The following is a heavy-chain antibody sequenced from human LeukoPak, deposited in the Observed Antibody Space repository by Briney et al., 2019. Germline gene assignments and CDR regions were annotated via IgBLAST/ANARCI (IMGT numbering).Heavy chain of an antibody. CDR1: GYTFTTYY. CDR2: INPSGGRT. V-gene: IGHV1-46*01. CDR3: ARDMDTAKAHLFDY. D-gene: IGHD5-18*01. Sequence: ASLKDSCKPSGYTFTTYYMHWVRQTPGQGLEWMGIINPSGGRTSYAHKFQGRVTNTSHTPTSTLYMQRSSLTHEDTAAYYCARDMDTAKAHLFDYWGQGTMVTVSS. J-gene: IGHJ4*02.